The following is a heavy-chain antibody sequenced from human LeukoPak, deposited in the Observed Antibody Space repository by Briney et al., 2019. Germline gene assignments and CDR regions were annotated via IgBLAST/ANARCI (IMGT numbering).Heavy chain of an antibody. CDR1: GYTFIDNY. CDR3: ARREFTPAGTVNYHYYFLDV. Sequence: ASVKVSFKASGYTFIDNYLHWVRQAPGQGLEWMGWIYSNSGGTNFAQKFQGRVTMTRDTSISTAYMELDRLTSGDTAIYYCARREFTPAGTVNYHYYFLDVWGKGTMLSVSS. J-gene: IGHJ6*03. CDR2: IYSNSGGT. V-gene: IGHV1-2*02. D-gene: IGHD1-7*01.